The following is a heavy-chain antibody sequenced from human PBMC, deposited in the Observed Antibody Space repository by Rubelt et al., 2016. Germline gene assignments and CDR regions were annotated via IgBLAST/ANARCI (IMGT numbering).Heavy chain of an antibody. CDR3: ARDRIFGVSSDAFDI. Sequence: SSYGMHWVRQAPGKGLEWVAVIWYDGSNKYYADSVKGRFTISRDISKNTLYLQMNSLRAEDTAVYYCARDRIFGVSSDAFDIWGQGTMVTVSS. J-gene: IGHJ3*02. CDR1: SSYG. D-gene: IGHD3-3*02. CDR2: IWYDGSNK. V-gene: IGHV3-33*01.